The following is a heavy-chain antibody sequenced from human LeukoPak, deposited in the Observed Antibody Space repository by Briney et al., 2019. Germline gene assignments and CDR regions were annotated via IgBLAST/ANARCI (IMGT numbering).Heavy chain of an antibody. J-gene: IGHJ4*02. CDR1: GFTFSSYG. D-gene: IGHD6-13*01. Sequence: TGGSLRLSCAASGFTFSSYGMHWVRQAPGKGLEWVAVMSNDGSNKHYADSVKGRFTISRDNSKNTLYLQMNSLRAEDTAIYYCAKSGIAAAGQRGYFDYWGQGTLVTVSS. CDR2: MSNDGSNK. V-gene: IGHV3-30*18. CDR3: AKSGIAAAGQRGYFDY.